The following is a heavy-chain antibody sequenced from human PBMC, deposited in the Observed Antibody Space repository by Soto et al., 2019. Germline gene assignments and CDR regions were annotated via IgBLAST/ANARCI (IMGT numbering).Heavy chain of an antibody. V-gene: IGHV4-4*07. CDR3: ARDDYKAGGNTWFDP. Sequence: SATRSLTCTVSGGSITNYYWSWIRQPAGKGLEWIGRMYTKCRANYNLSCKSLFTMSYDTSNNQFPLEFNAVPSSDTGVYYCARDDYKAGGNTWFDPWGQGPLVTVSS. J-gene: IGHJ5*02. CDR1: GGSITNYY. D-gene: IGHD3-16*01. CDR2: MYTKCRA.